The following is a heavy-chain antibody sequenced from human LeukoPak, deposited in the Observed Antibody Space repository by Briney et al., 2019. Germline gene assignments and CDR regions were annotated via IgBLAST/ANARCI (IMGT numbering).Heavy chain of an antibody. Sequence: ASVKVSCKTSGYSFTHYAISWVRQAPGQGLEWMGWISTYNGDTKYAQKLQGGFTMTSDTSTRTAYMELRSLTSDDTAVYYCARDPSNTSGWYIYFDFWGQGTLVTVSS. D-gene: IGHD6-19*01. CDR1: GYSFTHYA. V-gene: IGHV1-18*01. J-gene: IGHJ4*02. CDR2: ISTYNGDT. CDR3: ARDPSNTSGWYIYFDF.